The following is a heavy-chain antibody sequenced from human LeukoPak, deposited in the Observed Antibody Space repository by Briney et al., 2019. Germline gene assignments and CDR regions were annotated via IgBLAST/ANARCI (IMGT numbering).Heavy chain of an antibody. CDR2: ISSSGSTI. CDR3: ARDLGIAAAGTLYNWFDP. D-gene: IGHD6-13*01. J-gene: IGHJ5*02. V-gene: IGHV3-11*01. Sequence: PGGSLRLSCAASGFTFSDYYMSWIRQAPGKGLEGVSYISSSGSTIYYADSVKGRFTISRDNAKNSLYLQMNSLRAEDTAVYYCARDLGIAAAGTLYNWFDPWGQGTLVTVSS. CDR1: GFTFSDYY.